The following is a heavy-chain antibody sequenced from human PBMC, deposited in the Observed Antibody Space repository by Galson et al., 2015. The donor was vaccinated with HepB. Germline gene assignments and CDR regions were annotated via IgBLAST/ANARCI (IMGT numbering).Heavy chain of an antibody. V-gene: IGHV3-48*01. CDR2: ITSTSSRI. Sequence: SLRLSCAASGFTFSTYSMNWVRQAPGKGLEWVSYITSTSSRIHYADSVKGRFTISRDNAKNSLYLQMDSLRAEDTAVYHCARDPHSLDYWGQGTLVTVSS. CDR1: GFTFSTYS. D-gene: IGHD1-26*01. J-gene: IGHJ4*02. CDR3: ARDPHSLDY.